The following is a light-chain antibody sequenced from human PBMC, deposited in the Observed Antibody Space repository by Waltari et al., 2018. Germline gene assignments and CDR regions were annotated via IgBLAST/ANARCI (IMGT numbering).Light chain of an antibody. Sequence: QSALTQPPSASGSPGQSVTISCTGTSSDVGAYNYVSWYQQHPGKAPKLMIYEVSKRPSGVPARFAGSKSGNTASLTVSVLQAEDEADYSCSSYGGSNIVVFGGGTKLTVL. CDR1: SSDVGAYNY. CDR2: EVS. J-gene: IGLJ2*01. V-gene: IGLV2-8*01. CDR3: SSYGGSNIVV.